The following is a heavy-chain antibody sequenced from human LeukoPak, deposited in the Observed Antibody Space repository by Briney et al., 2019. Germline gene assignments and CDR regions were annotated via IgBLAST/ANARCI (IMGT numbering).Heavy chain of an antibody. J-gene: IGHJ4*02. Sequence: GGSLRLSCAASGFTVSSSYMSWVRQAPGKGLEWVSVIYSGGSTYYADSVKGRFTISRDNSKNTLYLQMNSLRAEDTAVYYCARDLALGGSYDDFDYWGQGTLVTVSS. CDR1: GFTVSSSY. V-gene: IGHV3-66*02. CDR2: IYSGGST. D-gene: IGHD1-26*01. CDR3: ARDLALGGSYDDFDY.